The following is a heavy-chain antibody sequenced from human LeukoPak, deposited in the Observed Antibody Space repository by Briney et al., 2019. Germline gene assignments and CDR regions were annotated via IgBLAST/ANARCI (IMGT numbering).Heavy chain of an antibody. CDR3: ARGSSIAVAGISYNY. Sequence: GGSLRLSCAASGFSISNYWMNWVRQAPGKGLEWVANIKQDGSEKYYVDSVKGRFTISRDNAKNSLYLQMNSLRAEDTAVYYCARGSSIAVAGISYNYWGQGTLVTVSS. V-gene: IGHV3-7*01. D-gene: IGHD6-19*01. CDR1: GFSISNYW. J-gene: IGHJ4*02. CDR2: IKQDGSEK.